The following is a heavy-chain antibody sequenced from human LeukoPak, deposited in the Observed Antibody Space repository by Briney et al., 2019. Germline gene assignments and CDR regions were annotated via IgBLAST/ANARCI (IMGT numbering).Heavy chain of an antibody. CDR1: GFTFSTYS. V-gene: IGHV3-21*05. D-gene: IGHD2-15*01. CDR3: ARHSVAATWNYFDY. J-gene: IGHJ4*02. Sequence: PGRSLRLSCAASGFTFSTYSMNWVRQAPGKGLEWVSYISSSSSYTNYADSVKGRFTISRDNAKNSLYLQMNSLRAEDTAVYYCARHSVAATWNYFDYWGQGTLVTVSS. CDR2: ISSSSSYT.